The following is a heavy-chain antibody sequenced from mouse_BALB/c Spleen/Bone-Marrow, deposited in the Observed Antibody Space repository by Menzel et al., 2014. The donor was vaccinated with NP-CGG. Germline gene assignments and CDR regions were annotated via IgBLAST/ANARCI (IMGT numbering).Heavy chain of an antibody. V-gene: IGHV1-69*01. J-gene: IGHJ2*01. Sequence: QVQLQQSEAELVMPGASVKMSCKASGYTFTDYWMHWVKQRPGQGLEWIGAIDTSDSYTSYNQKFKGKATLTVDESSSTAYMQLSSLTSEDSAVYYCAFYYGNYGDYWGQGTTLTVSS. CDR3: AFYYGNYGDY. CDR2: IDTSDSYT. CDR1: GYTFTDYW. D-gene: IGHD2-1*01.